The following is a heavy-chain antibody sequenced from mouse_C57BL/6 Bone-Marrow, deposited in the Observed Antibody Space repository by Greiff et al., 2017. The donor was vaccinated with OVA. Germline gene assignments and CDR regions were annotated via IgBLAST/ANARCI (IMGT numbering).Heavy chain of an antibody. CDR1: GYTFTSYG. V-gene: IGHV1-81*01. CDR3: ARGDYDVGWYFDV. CDR2: ICPRSGTT. D-gene: IGHD2-4*01. Sequence: QVQLMESGAELARPGASVKLSCKASGYTFTSYGISWVKQRTGQGLEWIGEICPRSGTTYYNEKFKGKGTLTADKATSTAYMELRSLTSEDSAVYFYARGDYDVGWYFDVWGTGTTVTVSS. J-gene: IGHJ1*03.